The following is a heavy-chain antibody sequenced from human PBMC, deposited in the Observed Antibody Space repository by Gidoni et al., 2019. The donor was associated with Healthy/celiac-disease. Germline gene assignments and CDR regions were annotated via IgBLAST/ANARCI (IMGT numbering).Heavy chain of an antibody. J-gene: IGHJ5*02. Sequence: QVQLQESGPGLVKPSQTLSLTCTVSGGSISSGSYYWSWIRQPAGKGLEWIGRIYTSGSTNYNPSLKSRVTISVDTSKNQFSLKLSSVTAADTAVYYCARDLFYYDSRDSYPWGQGTLVTVSS. D-gene: IGHD3-22*01. CDR2: IYTSGST. CDR3: ARDLFYYDSRDSYP. CDR1: GGSISSGSYY. V-gene: IGHV4-61*02.